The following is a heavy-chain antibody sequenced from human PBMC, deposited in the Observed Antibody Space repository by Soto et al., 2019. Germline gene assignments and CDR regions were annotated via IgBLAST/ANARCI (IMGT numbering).Heavy chain of an antibody. J-gene: IGHJ4*02. CDR1: GYTFTRYN. V-gene: IGHV1-18*01. CDR3: ARDLSPPMGSWPFDY. CDR2: INVYNGNT. D-gene: IGHD6-13*01. Sequence: GASVKVSCKAPGYTFTRYNIRWVRQAPGQRLEWMGWINVYNGNTSYSQKLQGRVTMTRDTSTSTAYMELRSLRSDDTAVYYCARDLSPPMGSWPFDYWGQGTLVTVSS.